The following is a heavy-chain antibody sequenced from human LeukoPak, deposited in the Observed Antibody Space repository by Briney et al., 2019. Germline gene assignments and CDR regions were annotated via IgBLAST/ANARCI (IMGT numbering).Heavy chain of an antibody. CDR3: AKSRRVVVAASNDY. D-gene: IGHD2-15*01. CDR2: ISGSGGST. Sequence: GGSLRLSCAASGFTFSSYAMSWVRQAPGKGMEWVSAISGSGGSTYYADSVKGRFTISRDNSKNTLYLQMNSLRAEDTAVYYCAKSRRVVVAASNDYWGQGTLVTVSS. CDR1: GFTFSSYA. V-gene: IGHV3-23*01. J-gene: IGHJ4*02.